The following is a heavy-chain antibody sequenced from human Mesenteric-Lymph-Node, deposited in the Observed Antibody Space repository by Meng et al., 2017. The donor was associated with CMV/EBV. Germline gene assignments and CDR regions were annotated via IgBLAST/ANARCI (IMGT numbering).Heavy chain of an antibody. CDR1: GFTFSTYW. CDR2: INQDGTVK. V-gene: IGHV3-7*01. CDR3: ARDVPLVRGTGLYDH. D-gene: IGHD1-26*01. J-gene: IGHJ5*02. Sequence: GESRKISCAASGFTFSTYWMSWVRQAPGKGLEWVANINQDGTVKYYVGSVKGRFTISRDSAKNSLYLQMNSLRAEDTAVYYCARDVPLVRGTGLYDHWGQGTVVTVSS.